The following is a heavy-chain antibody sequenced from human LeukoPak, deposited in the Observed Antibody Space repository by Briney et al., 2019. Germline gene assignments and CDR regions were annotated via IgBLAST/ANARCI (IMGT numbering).Heavy chain of an antibody. CDR2: IYSSGST. Sequence: SETLSLTCTVSGGSISSGTYYWSWIRQPAGKGLKWIGRIYSSGSTSYNPSLESRVTISVDTSKNRFSLKLSSVTAADTAVYYCAIHDYGDRDAFDIWGQGTMVTVSS. D-gene: IGHD4-17*01. CDR3: AIHDYGDRDAFDI. V-gene: IGHV4-61*02. J-gene: IGHJ3*02. CDR1: GGSISSGTYY.